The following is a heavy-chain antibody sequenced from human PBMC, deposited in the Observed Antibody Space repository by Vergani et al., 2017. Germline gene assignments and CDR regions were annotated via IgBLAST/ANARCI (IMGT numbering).Heavy chain of an antibody. Sequence: QVQLVQSGAEVKKPGSSVKVSCKASGGTFSSYAISWVRQAPGQGLEWMGRIIPIFGTANYAQKFQGRVTITADESTSTAYMELSSLRSEDTAVYYCAGDPLDGYNLPTFDYWGQGTLVTVSS. D-gene: IGHD5-24*01. CDR3: AGDPLDGYNLPTFDY. V-gene: IGHV1-69*13. J-gene: IGHJ4*02. CDR2: IIPIFGTA. CDR1: GGTFSSYA.